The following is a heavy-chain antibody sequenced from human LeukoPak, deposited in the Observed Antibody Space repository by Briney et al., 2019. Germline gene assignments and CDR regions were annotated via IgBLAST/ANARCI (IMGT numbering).Heavy chain of an antibody. Sequence: PSETPSLTCTDPGGSISTYYGSWIRQPPGARLEWSGYIDYSGDANYNPSLNCRADIPLDTSKNQVSLKLNALTAADTAVYYCARSTYYGSGNDFWGPGILVTVSS. J-gene: IGHJ4*02. CDR2: IDYSGDA. CDR1: GGSISTYY. CDR3: ARSTYYGSGNDF. V-gene: IGHV4-59*01. D-gene: IGHD3-10*01.